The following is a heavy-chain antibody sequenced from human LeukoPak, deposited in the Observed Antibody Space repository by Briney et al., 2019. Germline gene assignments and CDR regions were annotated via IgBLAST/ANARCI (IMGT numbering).Heavy chain of an antibody. D-gene: IGHD3-10*01. Sequence: SQTLSLTCTVSGGTISSGGYYWSWIRQHPGKGLEWIGYIYYSGSTYYNPSLRSRVTISVDTSKNQFSLKLSSVTAADTAVYYCAREQIRGVLYYGMDVWGQGTTVTVSS. CDR1: GGTISSGGYY. J-gene: IGHJ6*02. V-gene: IGHV4-31*03. CDR3: AREQIRGVLYYGMDV. CDR2: IYYSGST.